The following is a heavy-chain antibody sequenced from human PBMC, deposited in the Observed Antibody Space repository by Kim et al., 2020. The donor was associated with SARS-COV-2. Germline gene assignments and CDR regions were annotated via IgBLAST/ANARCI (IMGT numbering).Heavy chain of an antibody. CDR1: GGSISSYY. D-gene: IGHD3-3*01. CDR2: IYTSGST. Sequence: SETLSLTCTVSGGSISSYYWSWIRQPAGKGLEWIGRIYTSGSTNYNPSLKSRVTMSVDTSKNQFSLKLSSVTAADTAVYYCAREAPQYYDFWSGYQKTGGLDYWGQGTLVTVSS. J-gene: IGHJ4*02. CDR3: AREAPQYYDFWSGYQKTGGLDY. V-gene: IGHV4-4*07.